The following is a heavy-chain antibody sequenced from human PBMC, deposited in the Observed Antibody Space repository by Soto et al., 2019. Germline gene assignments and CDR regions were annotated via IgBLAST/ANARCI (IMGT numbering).Heavy chain of an antibody. V-gene: IGHV3-11*06. CDR2: ISSSSDYT. CDR1: GFTFSDYY. D-gene: IGHD1-7*01. CDR3: ARGGVRGTTSRGQVYN. J-gene: IGHJ4*02. Sequence: QVQVVESGGGLVKPGGSLRLSCAASGFTFSDYYMNWIRQDPGKGLEWVSYISSSSDYTKYADSVKGRFTISRDNAKSSLYLQMNSLRAEDTAVYYCARGGVRGTTSRGQVYNWGQGTLVTVSS.